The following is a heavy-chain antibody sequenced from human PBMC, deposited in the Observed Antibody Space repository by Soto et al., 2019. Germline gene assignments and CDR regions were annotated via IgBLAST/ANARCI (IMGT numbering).Heavy chain of an antibody. V-gene: IGHV3-23*01. CDR2: ISGSGSTT. J-gene: IGHJ4*02. CDR1: GFNFRSYA. CDR3: AKGPAAMAVAGTGPFDF. D-gene: IGHD6-19*01. Sequence: GGSLRLSCAASGFNFRSYAMSWVRQAPGKGLEWLSAISGSGSTTYFADSVKGRFNSSRDNSKNTLYLQMTDLRAEDTGVYFCAKGPAAMAVAGTGPFDFWGQGNLVTVSS.